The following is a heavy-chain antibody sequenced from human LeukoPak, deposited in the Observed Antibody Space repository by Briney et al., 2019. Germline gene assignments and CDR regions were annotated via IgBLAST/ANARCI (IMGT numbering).Heavy chain of an antibody. CDR2: IYYSGST. Sequence: PSETLSLTCTVSGVSISTYYWTWIRQPPGKGLEWIGNIYYSGSTNYNPSLKSRVTISVDTSKNQFSLRLSSVTAADTDVYYCARLHYSKTEDWGQGTLVTVSS. J-gene: IGHJ4*02. CDR3: ARLHYSKTED. V-gene: IGHV4-59*08. D-gene: IGHD4-11*01. CDR1: GVSISTYY.